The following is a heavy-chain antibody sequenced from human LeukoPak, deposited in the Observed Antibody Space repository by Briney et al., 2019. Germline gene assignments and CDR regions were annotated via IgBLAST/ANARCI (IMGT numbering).Heavy chain of an antibody. CDR2: INHSGST. V-gene: IGHV4-34*01. CDR1: GGSFSGYY. Sequence: SETLPLTCAVYGGSFSGYYWSWIRQPPGKGLEWIGEINHSGSTNYNPSLKSRVTISVDTSKNQFSLKLSSVTAADTAVYYCARGARHFDHWGRGTLVTVSS. J-gene: IGHJ2*01. CDR3: ARGARHFDH.